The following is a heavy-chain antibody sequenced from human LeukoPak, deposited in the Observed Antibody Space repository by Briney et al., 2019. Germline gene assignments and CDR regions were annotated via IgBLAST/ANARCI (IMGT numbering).Heavy chain of an antibody. CDR1: GFTFSSYG. D-gene: IGHD3-16*02. J-gene: IGHJ4*02. CDR2: IRYDGSNK. Sequence: GGSLRLSCAASGFTFSSYGMHWVRQAPGKGLEWVAFIRYDGSNKYYADSVKGRFTISRDNSKNTLYLQMNSLRAEDTAVYYCAREVRLGELSFFDYWGQGTLVTVSS. V-gene: IGHV3-30*02. CDR3: AREVRLGELSFFDY.